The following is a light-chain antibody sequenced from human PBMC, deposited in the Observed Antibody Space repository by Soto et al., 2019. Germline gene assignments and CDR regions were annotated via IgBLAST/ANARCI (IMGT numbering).Light chain of an antibody. Sequence: QSVLTQPPSASGTPGQRVTISCSGSSSNIGTNYEYWYKQLPGTAPKLLIYCNDQRPSGVPDRLSGSKSGTSASLAISGLRSEDEADYYCATRDNSLSRWVFGGGTQLTVL. CDR2: CND. CDR1: SSNIGTNY. CDR3: ATRDNSLSRWV. V-gene: IGLV1-47*02. J-gene: IGLJ3*02.